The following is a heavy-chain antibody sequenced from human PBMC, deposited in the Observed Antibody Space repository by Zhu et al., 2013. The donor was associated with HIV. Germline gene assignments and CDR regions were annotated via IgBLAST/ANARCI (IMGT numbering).Heavy chain of an antibody. D-gene: IGHD1-7*01. CDR1: GYTFTGYY. CDR3: ARAHWDSWAYFDY. V-gene: IGHV1-2*02. J-gene: IGHJ4*02. CDR2: INPNSGGT. Sequence: QVQLVQSGAEVKKPGASVKVSCKASGYTFTGYYLHWVRQAPGQGLEWMGWINPNSGGTNYAQKFQGRVTMTRDTSISTAYMELSRLISDDTAVYYCARAHWDSWAYFDYWGQGTLVTVSS.